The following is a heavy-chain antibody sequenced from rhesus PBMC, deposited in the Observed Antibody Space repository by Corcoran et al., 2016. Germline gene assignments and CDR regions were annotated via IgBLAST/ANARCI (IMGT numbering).Heavy chain of an antibody. D-gene: IGHD1-44*02. CDR3: ARDRGGSLFDY. CDR1: GYSISSNY. Sequence: QVQLQESGPGLVKPSETLSLTCVVSGYSISSNYWSWIRQPPGKGLEVIGYIYGSSGSTDYNAPLKSRVTISTDTSKNQVSLKLSSVTAADTAVDYCARDRGGSLFDYWGQGVLVTVSS. CDR2: IYGSSGST. V-gene: IGHV4-160*01. J-gene: IGHJ4*01.